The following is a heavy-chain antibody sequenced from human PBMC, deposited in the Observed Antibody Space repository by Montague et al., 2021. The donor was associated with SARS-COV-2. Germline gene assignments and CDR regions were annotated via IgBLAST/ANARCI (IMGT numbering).Heavy chain of an antibody. CDR3: ARESGSGSYLVY. CDR2: IYYSGST. Sequence: SETLSLTCTVSGCCISSSSYYWGWIRQPPEKGLEWIGSIYYSGSTYYNPSLKSRVTISVDTSKNQFSLKLSSVTAADTAVYYCARESGSGSYLVYWGQGTLVTVSS. J-gene: IGHJ4*02. CDR1: GCCISSSSYY. D-gene: IGHD3-10*01. V-gene: IGHV4-39*01.